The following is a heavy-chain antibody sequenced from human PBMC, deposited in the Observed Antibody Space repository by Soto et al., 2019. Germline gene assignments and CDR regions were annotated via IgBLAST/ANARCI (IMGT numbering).Heavy chain of an antibody. CDR2: IVVGSGNT. J-gene: IGHJ6*02. Sequence: ASVKVSCKASGFTFTSSAVQWVRQARGQRLEWIGWIVVGSGNTNYAQKFQERVTITRDMSTSTAYMELSSLRSEDTAVYYCAADRHCSSTSCYVYGMDVWGQGTTVTVSS. D-gene: IGHD2-2*01. V-gene: IGHV1-58*01. CDR3: AADRHCSSTSCYVYGMDV. CDR1: GFTFTSSA.